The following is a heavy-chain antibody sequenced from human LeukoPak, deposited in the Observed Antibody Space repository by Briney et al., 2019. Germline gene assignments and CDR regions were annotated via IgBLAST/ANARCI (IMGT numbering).Heavy chain of an antibody. J-gene: IGHJ4*02. CDR2: ISGSGGST. D-gene: IGHD3-10*01. CDR3: AKDNTVRGVISCFDY. CDR1: GFTFSSYA. Sequence: GGSLRLSCAASGFTFSSYAMSWVRQAPGKGLEWVSAISGSGGSTYYADSVKGRFTISRDNSKNTLYLQMNSLRAEDTAVYYCAKDNTVRGVISCFDYWGQGTLVTVSS. V-gene: IGHV3-23*01.